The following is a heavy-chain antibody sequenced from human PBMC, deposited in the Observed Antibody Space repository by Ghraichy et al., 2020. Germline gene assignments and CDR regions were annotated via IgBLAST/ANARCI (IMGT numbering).Heavy chain of an antibody. V-gene: IGHV3-20*04. CDR3: VRDSFRYSNSYWYFDI. CDR1: GFTFDDYA. J-gene: IGHJ2*01. CDR2: INWNGGGT. D-gene: IGHD6-13*01. Sequence: GGSLRLSCAASGFTFDDYAMNWVRQAPGKGLEWVSGINWNGGGTGYADSVRGRFTISRDNAKNSLYLQMNSLRAEDTALYYCVRDSFRYSNSYWYFDIWGRGALVTVSS.